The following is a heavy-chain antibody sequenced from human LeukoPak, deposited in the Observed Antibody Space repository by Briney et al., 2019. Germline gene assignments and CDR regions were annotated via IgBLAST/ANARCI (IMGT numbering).Heavy chain of an antibody. D-gene: IGHD2-15*01. CDR1: GDRLSSSSGA. J-gene: IGHJ4*02. V-gene: IGHV6-1*01. CDR2: IYYRSKWYN. Sequence: SQNLSLTCAISGDRLSSSSGAWNSIRHSPSSGLEWLGMIYYRSKWYNDHAVSVISHLPINLATSTNQFSLHLNSVTPEDTAVYYCARGVRGTPASFDSWGQGTLVTVSS. CDR3: ARGVRGTPASFDS.